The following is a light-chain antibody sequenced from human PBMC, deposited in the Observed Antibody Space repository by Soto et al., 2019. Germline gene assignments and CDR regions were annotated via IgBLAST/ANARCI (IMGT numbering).Light chain of an antibody. Sequence: QSALTQPASVSGSPGQSITISCTGTSSDVGGYNYVSWYQHHPGKAPELLIYDVSIRPSGVSNRFSGSKSGHTASLAISGLQAEDEADYYCSSYTTSNTRQIVFGTGTKVTVL. V-gene: IGLV2-14*03. CDR1: SSDVGGYNY. CDR2: DVS. CDR3: SSYTTSNTRQIV. J-gene: IGLJ1*01.